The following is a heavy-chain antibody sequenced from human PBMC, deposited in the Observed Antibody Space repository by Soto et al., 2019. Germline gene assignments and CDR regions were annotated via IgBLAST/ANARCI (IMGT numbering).Heavy chain of an antibody. Sequence: GGSLRLSCAASGFTFSSYSMNWVRQAPGKGLEWVSYISSSSSTIYYADSVKGRFTISRDNAKNSLYLQMNSLRAEDTAVYYCAKDTYYYGSGSYYNAYWGQGTLVTVS. V-gene: IGHV3-48*01. CDR1: GFTFSSYS. CDR3: AKDTYYYGSGSYYNAY. J-gene: IGHJ4*02. D-gene: IGHD3-10*01. CDR2: ISSSSSTI.